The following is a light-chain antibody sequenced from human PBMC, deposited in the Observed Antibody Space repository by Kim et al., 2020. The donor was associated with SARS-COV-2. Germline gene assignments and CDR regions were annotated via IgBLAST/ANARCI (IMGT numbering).Light chain of an antibody. CDR1: QSVSSI. Sequence: SVGPGERASRSGRASQSVSSILAWYQQKDGQAPRLLNYGTSTRATGIPARFSGSGSGTECTLTISSLQSEDLAVYRCQQDNDWPTFGQGTRLEIK. CDR3: QQDNDWPT. V-gene: IGKV3-15*01. J-gene: IGKJ5*01. CDR2: GTS.